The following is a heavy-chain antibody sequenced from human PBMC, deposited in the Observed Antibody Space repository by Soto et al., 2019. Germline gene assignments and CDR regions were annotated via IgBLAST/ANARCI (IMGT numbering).Heavy chain of an antibody. J-gene: IGHJ6*02. CDR3: GIAAAGLGMYSYYGMDV. CDR2: IDPSDSYT. CDR1: ADSFSTYW. V-gene: IGHV5-10-1*01. Sequence: PGESLKISCTVYADSFSTYWIGWVRQMPGKGLEWMGRIDPSDSYTNYSPSFQGHVTISADKSISTAYLQWSSLKASDTAMYYCGIAAAGLGMYSYYGMDVWGQGTTVTASS. D-gene: IGHD6-13*01.